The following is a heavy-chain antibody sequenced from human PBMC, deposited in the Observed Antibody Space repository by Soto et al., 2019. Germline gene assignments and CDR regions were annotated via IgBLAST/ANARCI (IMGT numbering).Heavy chain of an antibody. D-gene: IGHD2-15*01. CDR1: GFTFSSYG. CDR3: ARDRGVVVAATSTFDY. J-gene: IGHJ4*02. Sequence: GGSLRLSCAASGFTFSSYGMHWVRQAPGKGLEWVAVIWYDGSNKYYADSVKGRFTISRDNSKNTLYLQMNSLRAEDTAVYYCARDRGVVVAATSTFDYWGQGTLVTVSS. CDR2: IWYDGSNK. V-gene: IGHV3-33*01.